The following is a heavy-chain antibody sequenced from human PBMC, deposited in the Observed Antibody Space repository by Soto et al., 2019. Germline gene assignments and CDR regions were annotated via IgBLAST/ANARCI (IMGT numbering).Heavy chain of an antibody. J-gene: IGHJ6*02. D-gene: IGHD2-15*01. CDR3: ARDNVVVVAANYYGMDV. CDR2: KSYDGSNK. V-gene: IGHV3-30-3*01. Sequence: QVQLVESGGGVVQPGRSLRLSCAASGFTFSSYAMHWVRQAPGKGLEWVAVKSYDGSNKYYADSVKGRFTISRDNSKNTLYLQMNSLRAEDTAVYYCARDNVVVVAANYYGMDVWGQGTTVTVSS. CDR1: GFTFSSYA.